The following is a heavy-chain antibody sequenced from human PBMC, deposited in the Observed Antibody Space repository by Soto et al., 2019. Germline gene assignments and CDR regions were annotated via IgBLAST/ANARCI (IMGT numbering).Heavy chain of an antibody. V-gene: IGHV1-24*01. CDR2: FDPEDGET. Sequence: ASVKVSCKVSGYTLTELSIHWVRQAPGKGLEWMGGFDPEDGETIYAQKFQGRVTMTEDTSTDTAYMELSSLRSEDTAVYYCATGNFWSGYSPLGYWGQGTLVTVSS. CDR3: ATGNFWSGYSPLGY. CDR1: GYTLTELS. D-gene: IGHD3-3*01. J-gene: IGHJ4*02.